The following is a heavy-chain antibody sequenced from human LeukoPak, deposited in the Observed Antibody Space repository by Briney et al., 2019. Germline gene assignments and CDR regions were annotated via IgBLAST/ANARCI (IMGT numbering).Heavy chain of an antibody. CDR1: GLTFRTHW. CDR3: ARVRDTMVRGSHNIV. Sequence: GGSLRLSCAASGLTFRTHWMNWVRQAPGKGLEWVANIKPDGSETYYVDSVKGRFTVTRDNAQSSLHLQMDSLRGEDTAVYYCARVRDTMVRGSHNIVWGQGTLVTVSS. V-gene: IGHV3-7*01. D-gene: IGHD3-10*01. CDR2: IKPDGSET. J-gene: IGHJ4*02.